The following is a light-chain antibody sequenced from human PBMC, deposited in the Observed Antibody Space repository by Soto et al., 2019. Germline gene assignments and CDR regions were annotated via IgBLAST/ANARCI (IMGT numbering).Light chain of an antibody. CDR1: SSDVGGYDY. CDR3: CSYAGSYTYVV. CDR2: DVT. J-gene: IGLJ2*01. Sequence: QSALTQPRSVSGSPGQSVTISCTGTSSDVGGYDYVSWYQRHPGKAPKLMIYDVTKRPSGVPDRFSGSKSGNTASLTISGLQADDEGDYYCCSYAGSYTYVVFGGGTQLTVL. V-gene: IGLV2-11*01.